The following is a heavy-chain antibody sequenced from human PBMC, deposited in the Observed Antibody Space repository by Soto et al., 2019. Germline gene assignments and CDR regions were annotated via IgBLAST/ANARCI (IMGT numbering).Heavy chain of an antibody. CDR3: ARDVLSGPAAISYYYGMDV. V-gene: IGHV3-33*01. Sequence: QVQLVESGGGVVQPGRSLRLSCAASGFTFSSYGMHWVRQAPGKGLEWVAVIWYDGSNKYYADSVKGRFTISRDNSKNTLDLQMNSLRAEDTGVYYCARDVLSGPAAISYYYGMDVWGQGTTVTVSS. D-gene: IGHD2-2*02. J-gene: IGHJ6*02. CDR2: IWYDGSNK. CDR1: GFTFSSYG.